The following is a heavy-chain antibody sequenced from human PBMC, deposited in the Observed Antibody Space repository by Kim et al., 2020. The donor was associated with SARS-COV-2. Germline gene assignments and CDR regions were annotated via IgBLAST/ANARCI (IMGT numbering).Heavy chain of an antibody. CDR1: GFTFSSYE. J-gene: IGHJ4*02. CDR3: AREGPGGWYDY. CDR2: ISSSGSTI. D-gene: IGHD6-19*01. V-gene: IGHV3-48*03. Sequence: GGSLRLSCAASGFTFSSYEMNWVRQAPGKGLEWVSYISSSGSTIYYADSVKGRFTISRDNAKNSLYLQMNRLRAEDTAVYYCAREGPGGWYDYWGQGTLVTVSS.